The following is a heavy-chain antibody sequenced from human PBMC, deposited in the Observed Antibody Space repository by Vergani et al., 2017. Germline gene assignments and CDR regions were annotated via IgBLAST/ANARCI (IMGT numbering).Heavy chain of an antibody. CDR2: IWYDGSNK. V-gene: IGHV3-33*01. J-gene: IGHJ3*02. D-gene: IGHD6-6*01. Sequence: VQLVESGGGLVKPGGSLRLSCAASGFTFSSYGMHWFRQAPGKGLEWVAVIWYDGSNKYYADSVKGRFTISRDTSKNTLYLQMNSLRAEDTAVYYCARRSSSHDAFDIWGQGTMVTVSS. CDR1: GFTFSSYG. CDR3: ARRSSSHDAFDI.